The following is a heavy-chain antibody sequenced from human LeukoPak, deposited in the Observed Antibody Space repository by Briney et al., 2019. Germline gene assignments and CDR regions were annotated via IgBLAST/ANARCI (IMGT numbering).Heavy chain of an antibody. CDR2: FDPEDGET. Sequence: ASVKVSCKVSGYTLTELSMHWVRQAPGKGLEWMGGFDPEDGETIYAQKFQGRVTMTEDTSTDTAYMELSSLRSEDTAVYYCATDLPRIWGYCNGGSCLFDPWGQGTLVTVSS. V-gene: IGHV1-24*01. CDR1: GYTLTELS. D-gene: IGHD2-15*01. CDR3: ATDLPRIWGYCNGGSCLFDP. J-gene: IGHJ5*02.